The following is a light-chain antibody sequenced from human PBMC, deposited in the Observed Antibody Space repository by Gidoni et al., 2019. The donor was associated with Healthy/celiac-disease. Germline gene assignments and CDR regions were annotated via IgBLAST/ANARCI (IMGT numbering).Light chain of an antibody. Sequence: DIQMTQSPSSLSASVGDRVTITCRASQSMSSYLNWYQQKPGKAPKLLISAASSLQSGVSSRFSGSGSGTDFTLTISSLQPEDFATYYCQQSYSTPWTFGQXTKVEIK. CDR3: QQSYSTPWT. V-gene: IGKV1-39*01. CDR2: AAS. CDR1: QSMSSY. J-gene: IGKJ1*01.